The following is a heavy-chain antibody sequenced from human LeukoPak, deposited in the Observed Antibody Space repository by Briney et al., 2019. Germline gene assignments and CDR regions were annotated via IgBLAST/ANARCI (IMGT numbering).Heavy chain of an antibody. CDR1: GYSFTSYW. CDR3: ARHSDCSGVSCYSGFGY. D-gene: IGHD2-15*01. Sequence: GESLKISCKGSGYSFTSYWITWVRQMPGQGREWMGRIDPSDSYTNYSPSFQGHVTISADKSISTAYLQWSSLKASDTAMYYCARHSDCSGVSCYSGFGYWGQGTLVTVSS. V-gene: IGHV5-10-1*01. CDR2: IDPSDSYT. J-gene: IGHJ4*02.